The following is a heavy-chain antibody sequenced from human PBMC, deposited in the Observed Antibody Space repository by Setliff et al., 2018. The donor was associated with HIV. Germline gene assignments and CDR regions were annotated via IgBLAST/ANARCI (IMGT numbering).Heavy chain of an antibody. CDR2: IYYSGST. J-gene: IGHJ1*01. V-gene: IGHV4-31*03. CDR1: GGSISSGGYY. D-gene: IGHD3-22*01. CDR3: ARSAAYDSSFQH. Sequence: SETLSLTCTVSGGSISSGGYYWSWIRQQPGKGLEWIGYIYYSGSTYYNPSLKSRATISVDTSQNQFSLKLSSVTAADTAVYYCARSAAYDSSFQHWGQGTLVTVPQ.